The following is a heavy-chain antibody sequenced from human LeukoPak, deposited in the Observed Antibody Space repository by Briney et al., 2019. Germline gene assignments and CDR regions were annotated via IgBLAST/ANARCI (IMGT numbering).Heavy chain of an antibody. V-gene: IGHV3-23*01. CDR3: AKLRGSSWQNQIDY. CDR2: ISGSGGST. D-gene: IGHD6-13*01. J-gene: IGHJ4*02. Sequence: GRSLRLSCAASGFTFSSYAMHWFRQAPGQGLEWVSAISGSGGSTYYADSVKGRFTISRDNSKNTLYLQINSLRAEDTAVYYCAKLRGSSWQNQIDYWGQGTLVTVSS. CDR1: GFTFSSYA.